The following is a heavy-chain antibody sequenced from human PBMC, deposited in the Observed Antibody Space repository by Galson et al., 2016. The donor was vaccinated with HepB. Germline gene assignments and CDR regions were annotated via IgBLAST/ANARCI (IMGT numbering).Heavy chain of an antibody. V-gene: IGHV3-30*18. Sequence: SLRLSCAASGFSFSTYGMHWVRQAPGKGLEWVGVISYDGSNNYYADSVKGRFTIVRENSKNMMYLQMNSLRVEDTAVYHCAKDVGFCSGGYCYSGLLRNWLDSWGQGTLVTVSS. CDR2: ISYDGSNN. D-gene: IGHD2-15*01. CDR1: GFSFSTYG. CDR3: AKDVGFCSGGYCYSGLLRNWLDS. J-gene: IGHJ5*01.